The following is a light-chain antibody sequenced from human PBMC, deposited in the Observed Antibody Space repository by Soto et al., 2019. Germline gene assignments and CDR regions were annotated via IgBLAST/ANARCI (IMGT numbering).Light chain of an antibody. Sequence: DIQMTQSPSSLSASVGDRVTITCRASQDISNHLAWFQQKPGKAPKSLIYDASSLQSVVPSNFSGSASGTHFTLIISSLQPEDCVTYYCQQYHNYPVTFGGGTKVEI. V-gene: IGKV1-16*02. CDR2: DAS. CDR1: QDISNH. J-gene: IGKJ4*01. CDR3: QQYHNYPVT.